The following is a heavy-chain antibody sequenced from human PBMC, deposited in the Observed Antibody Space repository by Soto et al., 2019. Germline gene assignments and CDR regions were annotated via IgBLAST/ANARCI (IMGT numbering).Heavy chain of an antibody. Sequence: QVHLVQSGAEVKKPGSSVKVSCRAPGGTFSNHAINWVRQAPGQGIEWMGRIIPIFTTTNYAQKFQGRDSMTADESTTTAYMELSSLKHDDTAVYYCAREVAADGTFREDVFDIWGQGTLVTVSS. J-gene: IGHJ3*02. V-gene: IGHV1-69*12. CDR2: IIPIFTTT. D-gene: IGHD6-13*01. CDR1: GGTFSNHA. CDR3: AREVAADGTFREDVFDI.